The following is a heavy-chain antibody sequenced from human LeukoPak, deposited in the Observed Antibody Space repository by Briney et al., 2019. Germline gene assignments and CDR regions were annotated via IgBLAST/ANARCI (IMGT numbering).Heavy chain of an antibody. CDR3: ARDRQPSWYRGLDV. J-gene: IGHJ6*02. CDR2: IYSSGTT. V-gene: IGHV4-59*01. CDR1: GDSISSSY. Sequence: PSETLSLTCTVSGDSISSSYWSWIRQLPGKGLEWIGHIYSSGTTNYNPSLSSRVTISMDTSKNQLSLKLTAVTAADTAVYYCARDRQPSWYRGLDVWGQGTTVTVSS. D-gene: IGHD1-14*01.